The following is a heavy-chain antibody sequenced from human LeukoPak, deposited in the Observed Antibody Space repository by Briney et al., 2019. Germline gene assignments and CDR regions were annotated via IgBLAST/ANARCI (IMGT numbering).Heavy chain of an antibody. D-gene: IGHD6-13*01. CDR3: AKVETAAAATLRGFDY. CDR2: IGGSGGST. CDR1: GFTFSSYA. V-gene: IGHV3-23*01. Sequence: GRSLRLSRAASGFTFSSYAMSWVREAPSKGRESGSSIGGSGGSTYYADSVKGRFTISRDNSKNTLYLQMNSLRAEDTAVYYCAKVETAAAATLRGFDYWGQGTLVTVSS. J-gene: IGHJ4*02.